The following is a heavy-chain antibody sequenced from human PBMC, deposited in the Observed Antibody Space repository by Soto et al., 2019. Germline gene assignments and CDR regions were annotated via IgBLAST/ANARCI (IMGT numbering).Heavy chain of an antibody. V-gene: IGHV4-59*01. J-gene: IGHJ4*02. Sequence: SETLSLTCTVSGGSISSYYWSWIRQPPGKGLEWIGYIYYSGSTNYNPSLKSRVTISVDTSKNQFSLKLSSVTAADTAVYYCARSPDHSSGWLFDYWGQGTLVTVSS. CDR2: IYYSGST. D-gene: IGHD6-19*01. CDR1: GGSISSYY. CDR3: ARSPDHSSGWLFDY.